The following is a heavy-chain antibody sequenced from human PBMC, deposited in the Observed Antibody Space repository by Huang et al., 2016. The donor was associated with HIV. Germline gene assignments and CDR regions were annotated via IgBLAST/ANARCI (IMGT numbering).Heavy chain of an antibody. D-gene: IGHD2-2*03. V-gene: IGHV1-69*01. CDR3: ATSGSMDYYYYGMDV. J-gene: IGHJ6*02. CDR2: ITPIVGSA. CDR1: GGTFSKYA. Sequence: QVQLVQSGAEVKKPGSSVKVSCKASGGTFSKYAISWVRQAPGQGLEWMGGITPIVGSADDAQKFQCRVTIIADESTSTAYMDLSSLRSEDTAVYYCATSGSMDYYYYGMDVWGQGTTVTISS.